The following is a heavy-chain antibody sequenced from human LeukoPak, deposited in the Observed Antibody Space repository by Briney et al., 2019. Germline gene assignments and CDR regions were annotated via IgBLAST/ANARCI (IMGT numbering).Heavy chain of an antibody. CDR2: MNPNSGNT. V-gene: IGHV1-8*01. D-gene: IGHD3-22*01. CDR3: AGNLYYYDSSGTGAYYFDY. CDR1: GYTFTSYD. Sequence: GASVKVSCKASGYTFTSYDINWVRQATGQGLEWMGWMNPNSGNTGYAQKFQGRVTMTRNTSISTAYMELRSLRSDDTAVYYCAGNLYYYDSSGTGAYYFDYWGQGTLVTVSS. J-gene: IGHJ4*02.